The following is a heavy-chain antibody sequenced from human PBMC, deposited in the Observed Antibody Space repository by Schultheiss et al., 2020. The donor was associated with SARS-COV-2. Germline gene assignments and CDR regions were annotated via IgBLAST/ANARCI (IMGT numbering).Heavy chain of an antibody. CDR3: ARGGSTSQRITGFDP. CDR1: GGSISSSNW. D-gene: IGHD3-10*01. V-gene: IGHV4-4*02. Sequence: SETLSLTCAVSGGSISSSNWWSWVRQPPEKGLEWIGEIYHSGSTNYNPSLKSRVTISVDTSKNQFSLKLTSVIAADTAVYYCARGGSTSQRITGFDPWGQGTLVTVSS. CDR2: IYHSGST. J-gene: IGHJ5*02.